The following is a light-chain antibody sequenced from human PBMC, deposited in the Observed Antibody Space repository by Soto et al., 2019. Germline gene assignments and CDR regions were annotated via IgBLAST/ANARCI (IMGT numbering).Light chain of an antibody. Sequence: EIGLTQSPGTLSRSPGERATLSCRASQSVSNNYLAWYQQKPGQAPRLLIDAASNRATGIPDRVSGSASETDFTITSSRLEHDDVAVYYRQEDCTPGTFGQGTKVHIK. CDR1: QSVSNNY. V-gene: IGKV3-20*01. CDR3: QEDCTPGT. J-gene: IGKJ1*01. CDR2: AAS.